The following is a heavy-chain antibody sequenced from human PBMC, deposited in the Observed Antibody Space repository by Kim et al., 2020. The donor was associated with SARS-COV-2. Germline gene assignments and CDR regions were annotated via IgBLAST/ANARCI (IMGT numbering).Heavy chain of an antibody. CDR3: ARDRGVAGWSYYFDY. J-gene: IGHJ4*02. D-gene: IGHD6-19*01. Sequence: ADSVKGRFTISRDNAKNSLYLQMNSLRVEDTAVYYCARDRGVAGWSYYFDYWGQGTLVTVSS. V-gene: IGHV3-48*03.